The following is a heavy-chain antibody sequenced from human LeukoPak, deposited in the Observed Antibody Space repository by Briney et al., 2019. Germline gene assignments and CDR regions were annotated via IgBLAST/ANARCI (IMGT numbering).Heavy chain of an antibody. CDR3: ARGRDAFDI. CDR1: GVSISSYY. V-gene: IGHV4-59*01. Sequence: PSETLSLTCTVSGVSISSYYWSWIRQPPGKGLEWIGYIYYSGSTNYNPSLKRRVTISVDTSKNQFSLKLSSVTAADTAVYYCARGRDAFDIWGQGTMVTVSS. CDR2: IYYSGST. J-gene: IGHJ3*02.